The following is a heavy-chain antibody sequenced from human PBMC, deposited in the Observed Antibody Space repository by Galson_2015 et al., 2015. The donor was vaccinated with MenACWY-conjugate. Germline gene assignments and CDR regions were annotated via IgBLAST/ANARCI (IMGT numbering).Heavy chain of an antibody. CDR3: ARVRALYYYYYMDV. CDR1: GFTFSSYW. CDR2: IKQDGSEK. V-gene: IGHV3-7*03. Sequence: SLRLSCAASGFTFSSYWMSWVRQAPGKGLEWVANIKQDGSEKYYVDSVKGRFTISRDNAKNSLYLQMNSLRAEDTAVYYCARVRALYYYYYMDVWGKGTTVTVSS. J-gene: IGHJ6*03.